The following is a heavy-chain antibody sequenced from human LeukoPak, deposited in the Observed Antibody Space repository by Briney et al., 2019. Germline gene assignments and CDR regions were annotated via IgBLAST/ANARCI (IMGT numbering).Heavy chain of an antibody. CDR3: ARAHYDILTGYYPSFDY. CDR2: IYTSGST. CDR1: GGSISSGSYY. D-gene: IGHD3-9*01. J-gene: IGHJ4*02. Sequence: SETLSLTCTVSGGSISSGSYYWSWIRQPAGKGLEWIGRIYTSGSTNYNPSLKSRVTISVDTSKNQFSLKLSSVTAADTAVDYCARAHYDILTGYYPSFDYWGQGTLVTVSS. V-gene: IGHV4-61*02.